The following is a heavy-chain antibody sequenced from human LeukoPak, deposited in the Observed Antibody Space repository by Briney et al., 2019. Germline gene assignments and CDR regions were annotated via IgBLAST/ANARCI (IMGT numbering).Heavy chain of an antibody. V-gene: IGHV4-30-2*01. D-gene: IGHD2-2*01. CDR3: ARAHYALDY. CDR1: GGSISSGGYS. Sequence: SGTLSLTCAVSGGSISSGGYSWSWIRQPPGKGLEWIGYIYHSGSTYYNPSLKSRVTISVDRSKNQFSLKLSSVTAADTAVYYCARAHYALDYWGQGTLVTVSS. J-gene: IGHJ4*02. CDR2: IYHSGST.